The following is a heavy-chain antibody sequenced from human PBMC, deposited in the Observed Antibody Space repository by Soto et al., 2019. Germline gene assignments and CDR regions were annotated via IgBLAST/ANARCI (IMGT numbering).Heavy chain of an antibody. J-gene: IGHJ5*02. D-gene: IGHD2-15*01. V-gene: IGHV4-59*01. CDR3: ARKVVVAATVWFDP. Sequence: SETLSLTCTVSGGSISSYYWSWIRQPPGKGLEWIGYIYYSGNTNYNPSLKSRVTISVDTSKNHFSLKLSSVTAADTAVYYCARKVVVAATVWFDPWGPGTLVTVS. CDR1: GGSISSYY. CDR2: IYYSGNT.